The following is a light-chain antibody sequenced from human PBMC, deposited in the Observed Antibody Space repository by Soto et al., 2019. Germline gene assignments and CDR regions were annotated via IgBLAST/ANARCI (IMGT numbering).Light chain of an antibody. CDR2: SNN. J-gene: IGLJ2*01. Sequence: QSVLTQPPSASGTPGQRVTISCSGTNSNIGSKYVYWYQQFPGTAPKLLIYSNNHRPSGVPDRFSGSKSGTSASLAISDLRSEDEADYYCASWAGSGGGVAFGGGTKLTVL. V-gene: IGLV1-47*02. CDR3: ASWAGSGGGVA. CDR1: NSNIGSKY.